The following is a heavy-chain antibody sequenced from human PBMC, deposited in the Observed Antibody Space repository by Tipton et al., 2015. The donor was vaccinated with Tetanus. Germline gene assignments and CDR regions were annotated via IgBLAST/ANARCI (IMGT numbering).Heavy chain of an antibody. CDR2: IFFEGST. J-gene: IGHJ5*02. D-gene: IGHD3-10*01. CDR3: ARHLYGYWFDP. CDR1: GGSISDKKYY. V-gene: IGHV4-39*02. Sequence: TLSLTCSVSGGSISDKKYYWGWIRQPPGRGLEWIASIFFEGSTYYSPSLKSRLTIDVDTSQNVFSLKLTSASDADTAVYYCARHLYGYWFDPWGQGTLVTVSS.